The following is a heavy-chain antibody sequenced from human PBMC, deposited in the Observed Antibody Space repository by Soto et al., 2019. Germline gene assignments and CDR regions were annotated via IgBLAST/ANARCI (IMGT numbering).Heavy chain of an antibody. Sequence: VKVSCKASGYTFTGYYMHWVRQAPGQGLEWMGWINPNSGGTNYAQKFQGWVTMTRDTSISTAYMELSRLRSDDTAVYYCARGSRYSYGYGSGYWGQGTLVTVSS. D-gene: IGHD5-18*01. CDR3: ARGSRYSYGYGSGY. CDR2: INPNSGGT. CDR1: GYTFTGYY. J-gene: IGHJ4*02. V-gene: IGHV1-2*04.